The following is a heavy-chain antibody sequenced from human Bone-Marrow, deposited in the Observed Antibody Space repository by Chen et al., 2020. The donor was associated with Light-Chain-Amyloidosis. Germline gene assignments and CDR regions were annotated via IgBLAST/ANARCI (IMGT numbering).Heavy chain of an antibody. CDR3: VRDVMSTTGHRWFES. CDR2: VYNSGST. D-gene: IGHD1-26*01. CDR1: GDSLFNDKYY. Sequence: QVQLQESGPGLVKPSQTLSLTCTVSGDSLFNDKYYWHWIRQPAGKGLEWIGRVYNSGSTRYNPSLKSRITISVNTAKNQFSINLTSVTATDTAVYYCVRDVMSTTGHRWFESWGQGTVVTVS. V-gene: IGHV4-61*02. J-gene: IGHJ5*01.